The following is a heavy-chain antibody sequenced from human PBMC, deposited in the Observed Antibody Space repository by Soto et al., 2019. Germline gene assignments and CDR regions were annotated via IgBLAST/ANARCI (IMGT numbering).Heavy chain of an antibody. V-gene: IGHV4-39*07. CDR1: GGSISSSSYY. CDR2: IYYSGST. CDR3: ARDSPIAVAGTGAFDY. Sequence: SETLSLTCTVSGGSISSSSYYWGWIRQPPGKGLEWIGSIYYSGSTYYNPSLKSRVTISVDTSKNQFSLKLSSVTAADTAVYYCARDSPIAVAGTGAFDYWGQGTLVTVSS. D-gene: IGHD6-19*01. J-gene: IGHJ4*02.